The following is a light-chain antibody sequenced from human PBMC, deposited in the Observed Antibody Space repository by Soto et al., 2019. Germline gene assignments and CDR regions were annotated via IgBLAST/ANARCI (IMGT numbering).Light chain of an antibody. CDR3: SSYTSSSTLYV. V-gene: IGLV2-14*01. Sequence: QSALTQPASVSGSPGQSITSSCTGTSSDFGGYNYVSWYQQHPGKAPKLMIYEVSNRPSGVSNRFSGSKSGNTASLTISGLQAEDEADYYCSSYTSSSTLYVFGTGTKVTV. CDR1: SSDFGGYNY. CDR2: EVS. J-gene: IGLJ1*01.